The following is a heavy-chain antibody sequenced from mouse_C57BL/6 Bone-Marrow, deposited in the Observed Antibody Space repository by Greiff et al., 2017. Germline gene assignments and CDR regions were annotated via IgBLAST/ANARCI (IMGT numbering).Heavy chain of an antibody. Sequence: QVQLQQPGAELVKPGASVKLSCKASGYTFTSYWMHWVKQRPGQGLEWIGMIHPNSGSTNYNEKFKSKATLTVDKSSSTAYMQLSSLTSEDSAVYYCARKYWDVNFDYWGQGTTLTVSS. J-gene: IGHJ2*01. CDR3: ARKYWDVNFDY. CDR1: GYTFTSYW. CDR2: IHPNSGST. V-gene: IGHV1-64*01. D-gene: IGHD4-1*01.